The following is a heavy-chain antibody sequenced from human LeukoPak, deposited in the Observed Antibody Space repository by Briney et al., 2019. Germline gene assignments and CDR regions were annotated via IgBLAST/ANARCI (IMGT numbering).Heavy chain of an antibody. CDR2: IYYNGIT. J-gene: IGHJ4*02. CDR3: ARQPTVKRGAVASNFDY. CDR1: GALITSTLHY. Sequence: SETLSLTCSVSGALITSTLHYWAWLRQPPGKGLEGIASIYYNGITYFNASLESRVTMSVDTSRNQFSLRLRSVSAADTSVYYCARQPTVKRGAVASNFDYWGQGTLVTVSS. D-gene: IGHD6-19*01. V-gene: IGHV4-39*01.